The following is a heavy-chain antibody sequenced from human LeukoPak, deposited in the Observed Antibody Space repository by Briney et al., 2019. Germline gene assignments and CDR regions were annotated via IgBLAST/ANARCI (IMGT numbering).Heavy chain of an antibody. CDR2: IYTSGSN. CDR1: GDSISGYD. V-gene: IGHV4-4*07. CDR3: SRDSSCTKCECYAF. Sequence: SETLSLTCTVSGDSISGYDWSWIRQPAGKGLEWIGCIYTSGSNNYNPSLKSRVNISVDKSKNQFSLKLSSVTAADKAVYYCSRDSSCTKCECYAFWCQGKRVLVSS. J-gene: IGHJ4*02. D-gene: IGHD2-8*01.